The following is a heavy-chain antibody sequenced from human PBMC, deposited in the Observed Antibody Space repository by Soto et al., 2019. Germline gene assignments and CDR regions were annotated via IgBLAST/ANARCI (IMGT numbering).Heavy chain of an antibody. CDR2: INTDGSST. CDR1: GFSFSSYW. V-gene: IGHV3-74*01. D-gene: IGHD3-9*01. J-gene: IGHJ3*01. CDR3: ARSPGGYYID. Sequence: EVQLVESGGGLVQPGGSLRLSCADSGFSFSSYWMHWVRQGPGKGLVWVSRINTDGSSTNYADSVKGRFTISRDNAKNTLYLQMNSLRAEDTAVYYCARSPGGYYIDWGQGTMVPVSS.